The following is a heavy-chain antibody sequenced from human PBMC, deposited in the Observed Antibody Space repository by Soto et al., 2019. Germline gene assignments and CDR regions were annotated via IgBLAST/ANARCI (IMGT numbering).Heavy chain of an antibody. V-gene: IGHV1-2*04. D-gene: IGHD6-6*01. J-gene: IGHJ4*02. CDR3: AREYSSSYYLDY. Sequence: ASVKVSCKASGYTFTGYYMHWVRQAPGQGLEWMGWTNPNSGGTNYAQKFRGWVTMTRDTSISTAYMELSRLRSDDTAVYYCAREYSSSYYLDYWGQGTLVTVSS. CDR1: GYTFTGYY. CDR2: TNPNSGGT.